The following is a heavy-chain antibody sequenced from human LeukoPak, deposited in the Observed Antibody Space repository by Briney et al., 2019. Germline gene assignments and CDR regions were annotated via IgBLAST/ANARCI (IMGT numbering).Heavy chain of an antibody. D-gene: IGHD6-13*01. Sequence: SQTLSLTCTVSGGSISSGSYYWSWIRQPAGKGLEWIGRIYTSGSTNYNPSLKSRVTMSEDPSKNQFSLKLSSVTAADTAVYYCARAIAAAGWNFDYYYMDVWGKGTAVTVSS. V-gene: IGHV4-61*02. CDR2: IYTSGST. CDR1: GGSISSGSYY. CDR3: ARAIAAAGWNFDYYYMDV. J-gene: IGHJ6*03.